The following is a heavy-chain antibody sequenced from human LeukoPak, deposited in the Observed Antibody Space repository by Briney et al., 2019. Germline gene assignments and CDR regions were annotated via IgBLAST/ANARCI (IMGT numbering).Heavy chain of an antibody. CDR3: ARVGGGYYYDSSGYYHPWYYFDY. D-gene: IGHD3-22*01. Sequence: ASETLSLTCTVSGGSISSYYWSWIRQPAGKGLEWIGRIYTSGSTNYNPSLKSRVTMSVDTSKNQFSLKLSSVTAADTAVYYCARVGGGYYYDSSGYYHPWYYFDYWGQGTLVTVSS. CDR1: GGSISSYY. J-gene: IGHJ4*02. V-gene: IGHV4-4*07. CDR2: IYTSGST.